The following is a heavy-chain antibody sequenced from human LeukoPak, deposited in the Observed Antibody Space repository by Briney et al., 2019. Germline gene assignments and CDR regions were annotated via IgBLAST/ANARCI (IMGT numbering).Heavy chain of an antibody. CDR3: ARITNSRSDY. J-gene: IGHJ4*02. D-gene: IGHD1-1*01. V-gene: IGHV1-46*02. CDR2: INPNGGST. Sequence: ASVKVPYKSCVYTFNNYYMQGARQSPGQALEWMGIINPNGGSTRSAQKFQGRVTMTRDTSTSTVYMVLSRLGSEDTAVYYCARITNSRSDYWGQGTLVTVSS. CDR1: VYTFNNYY.